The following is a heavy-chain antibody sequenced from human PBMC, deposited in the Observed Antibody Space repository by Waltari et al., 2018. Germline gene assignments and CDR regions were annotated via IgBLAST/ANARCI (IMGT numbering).Heavy chain of an antibody. CDR3: ARDRDYSYSGSYNDAFDI. Sequence: QVQLVESGGGVVQPGRSLRLSCAASGFTFSSYGMHWVRQAPGKGLEWVAVIWYDGSNKYYADSGKGRFTIAGDNSKHTLYLQMNSLRAEDTAVYYCARDRDYSYSGSYNDAFDIWGQGTMVTVSS. D-gene: IGHD1-26*01. V-gene: IGHV3-33*01. J-gene: IGHJ3*02. CDR1: GFTFSSYG. CDR2: IWYDGSNK.